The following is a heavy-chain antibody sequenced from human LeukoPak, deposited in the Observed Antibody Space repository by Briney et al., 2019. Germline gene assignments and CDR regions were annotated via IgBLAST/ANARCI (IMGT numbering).Heavy chain of an antibody. CDR1: GFTFSSYA. CDR2: ISYDGSNK. J-gene: IGHJ4*02. V-gene: IGHV3-30-3*01. D-gene: IGHD5-12*01. CDR3: ARSDGYPTFDY. Sequence: PGGSLELSCAASGFTFSSYAMHWVRQAPGKGLEWVAVISYDGSNKYYADSVKGRFTISRDNSKNTLYLQMNSLRAEDTAVYYCARSDGYPTFDYWGQGTLVTVSS.